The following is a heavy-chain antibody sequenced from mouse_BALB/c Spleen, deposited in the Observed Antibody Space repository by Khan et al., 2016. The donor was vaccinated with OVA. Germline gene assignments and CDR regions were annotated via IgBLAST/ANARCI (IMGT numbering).Heavy chain of an antibody. Sequence: EVQLVESGPGLVKPSQSLSLTCTVTGYSITSDYAWNWIRQFPGNELEWMGFISYSGNTNYNPSLKSRISITRDTSENQFFLQLNSVTTEDTATYYCARISGGDFEYWGQGTTLTVSS. CDR1: GYSITSDYA. CDR3: ARISGGDFEY. J-gene: IGHJ2*01. D-gene: IGHD4-1*01. V-gene: IGHV3-2*02. CDR2: ISYSGNT.